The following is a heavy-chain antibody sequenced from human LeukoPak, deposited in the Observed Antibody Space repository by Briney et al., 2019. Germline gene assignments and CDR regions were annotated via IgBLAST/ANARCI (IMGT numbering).Heavy chain of an antibody. CDR2: ISSSSSTI. J-gene: IGHJ4*02. V-gene: IGHV3-48*01. Sequence: AGGSLRLPCAASGFTFSSYSMNWVRQAPGKGLEWVSYISSSSSTIYYADSVKGRFTISRDNAKNSLYLQMNSLRAEDTAVYYCARGYYDSSGYIVWGQGTLVTVSS. CDR3: ARGYYDSSGYIV. D-gene: IGHD3-22*01. CDR1: GFTFSSYS.